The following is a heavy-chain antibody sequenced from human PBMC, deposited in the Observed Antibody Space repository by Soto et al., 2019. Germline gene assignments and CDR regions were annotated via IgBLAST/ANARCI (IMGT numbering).Heavy chain of an antibody. V-gene: IGHV4-59*08. Sequence: SETLSLTCTVSGGSLNTHYWSWIRQPPGKGLEWIGYIYYTGDTNYSPSLKSRVTISVDTSKNQFSLELASVTAADTAVYYCARYLRNYYGSGHYYLDDWGQGTLVTVSS. D-gene: IGHD3-10*01. CDR3: ARYLRNYYGSGHYYLDD. J-gene: IGHJ4*02. CDR1: GGSLNTHY. CDR2: IYYTGDT.